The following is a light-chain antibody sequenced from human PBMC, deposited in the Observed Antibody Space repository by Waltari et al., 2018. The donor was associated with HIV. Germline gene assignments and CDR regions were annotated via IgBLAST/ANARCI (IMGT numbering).Light chain of an antibody. CDR2: GAT. Sequence: QSPGTLSLSPGEGATLSCRASQSVTSNYLAWYQQKPGQPPRLLIYGATSRATGIPDRFSGSGSGTDFTLTISRLEPEDFAVYYCQQSGSSPFTFGPGTKVDIK. J-gene: IGKJ3*01. V-gene: IGKV3-20*01. CDR1: QSVTSNY. CDR3: QQSGSSPFT.